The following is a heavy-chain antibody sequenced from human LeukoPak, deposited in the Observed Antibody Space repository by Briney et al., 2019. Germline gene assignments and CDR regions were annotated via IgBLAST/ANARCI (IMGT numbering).Heavy chain of an antibody. CDR1: GGSFSGYY. CDR2: IYYSGST. D-gene: IGHD6-19*01. Sequence: PSETLSLTCAVYGGSFSGYYWSWIRQPPGKGLEWIGYIYYSGSTNYNPSLKSRVTISVDTSKNQFSLKLSSVTAADTAVYYCARSARSSGWCPNYYYYGMDVWGQGTTVTVSS. CDR3: ARSARSSGWCPNYYYYGMDV. J-gene: IGHJ6*02. V-gene: IGHV4-59*08.